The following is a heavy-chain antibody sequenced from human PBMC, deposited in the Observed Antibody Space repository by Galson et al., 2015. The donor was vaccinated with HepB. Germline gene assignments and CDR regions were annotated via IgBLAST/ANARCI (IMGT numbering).Heavy chain of an antibody. D-gene: IGHD2-15*01. V-gene: IGHV3-23*01. CDR2: ISANTATT. Sequence: SLRLSCAASGFTLTSFAVSWVRQSPGKGLEWVSTISANTATTSYADSVKGRFTISRDNSKNTLYLQMTSLRDEDTAIYYCVRGGSFNDAFDIWGQGTMVPISS. CDR3: VRGGSFNDAFDI. J-gene: IGHJ3*02. CDR1: GFTLTSFA.